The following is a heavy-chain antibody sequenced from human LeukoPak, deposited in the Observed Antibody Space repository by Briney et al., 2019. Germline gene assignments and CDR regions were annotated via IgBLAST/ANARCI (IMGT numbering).Heavy chain of an antibody. J-gene: IGHJ4*02. CDR2: IYHSGST. Sequence: PSETLSLTCGVSGYSISSGYYWGWIRPPPGKGLEWIGIIYHSGSTHYNPSLKSRVTISVDTSKNQFSLKLSSVTAADTAVYYCAREVLQEISGSYLGYWGQGTLVTVSS. CDR1: GYSISSGYY. D-gene: IGHD3-10*01. V-gene: IGHV4-38-2*02. CDR3: AREVLQEISGSYLGY.